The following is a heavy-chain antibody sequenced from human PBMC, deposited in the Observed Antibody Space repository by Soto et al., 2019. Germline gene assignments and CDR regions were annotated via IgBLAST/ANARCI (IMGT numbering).Heavy chain of an antibody. D-gene: IGHD1-26*01. CDR2: IDPSDSYT. V-gene: IGHV5-10-1*01. CDR1: GYSFTSYW. Sequence: LGESLKISCQGSGYSFTSYWISWVRQEPGKGLEWMGEIDPSDSYTDYSPSFQGHVTISADKSITTAYLQWSSLKASDTAIYYCARRDYTGNPFFDFWGQGTLVTVSS. J-gene: IGHJ4*02. CDR3: ARRDYTGNPFFDF.